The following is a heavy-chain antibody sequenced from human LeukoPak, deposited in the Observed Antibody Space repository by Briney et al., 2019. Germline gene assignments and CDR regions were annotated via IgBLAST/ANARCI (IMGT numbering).Heavy chain of an antibody. D-gene: IGHD6-19*01. CDR1: GGSISSYY. CDR3: ARAVADAVRYFDY. V-gene: IGHV4-59*01. J-gene: IGHJ4*02. Sequence: SETLSLTCTVSGGSISSYYWSWIRQPPGKGLEWIGYIYYSGSPNYNPSLKSRVTISVDTSKNQFSLKLDSVTAADTAVYYCARAVADAVRYFDYWGQGTPVTVSS. CDR2: IYYSGSP.